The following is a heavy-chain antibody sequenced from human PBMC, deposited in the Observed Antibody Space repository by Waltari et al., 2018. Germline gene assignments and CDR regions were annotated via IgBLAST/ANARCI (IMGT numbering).Heavy chain of an antibody. J-gene: IGHJ4*02. V-gene: IGHV1-69*01. Sequence: QVQLVQSGAEVKKPGSSVKVSCKASGGTFSSYAISWVRQAHGQGLEWMGGIIPIFGTANYAQKFQGRVTITADESTSTAYMELSSLRSEDTAVYYCARDRAPDPYDFWSGYLDYWGQGTLVTVSS. CDR2: IIPIFGTA. CDR3: ARDRAPDPYDFWSGYLDY. D-gene: IGHD3-3*01. CDR1: GGTFSSYA.